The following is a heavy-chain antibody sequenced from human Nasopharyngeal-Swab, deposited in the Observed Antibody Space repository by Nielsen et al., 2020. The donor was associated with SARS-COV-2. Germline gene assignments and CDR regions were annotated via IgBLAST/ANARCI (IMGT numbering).Heavy chain of an antibody. V-gene: IGHV4-59*08. Sequence: WIRQPPGKGLEWIGYIYYSTNTNYNPSRSTSYNPFLKSRVTISVDTSRSHFSLKLSSVTAADSAVYYCARHTYHYYYFYMDVWGRGTTVTVSS. CDR3: ARHTYHYYYFYMDV. D-gene: IGHD2-21*01. J-gene: IGHJ6*03. CDR2: IYYSTNT.